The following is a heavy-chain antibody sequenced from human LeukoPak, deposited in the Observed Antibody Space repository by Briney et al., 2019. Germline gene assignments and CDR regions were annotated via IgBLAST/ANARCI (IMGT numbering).Heavy chain of an antibody. CDR3: ARGDSSGCFGVVDY. J-gene: IGHJ4*02. D-gene: IGHD3-22*01. Sequence: GGSLRLSCAASGFTFSSYWTHWVRQVPGKGLVWVSRIHRDGSSTTYADSVKGRFTISRDNAKNTLYLQMNSLRAEETAVYYCARGDSSGCFGVVDYWGQGTLVTVSS. CDR1: GFTFSSYW. CDR2: IHRDGSST. V-gene: IGHV3-74*01.